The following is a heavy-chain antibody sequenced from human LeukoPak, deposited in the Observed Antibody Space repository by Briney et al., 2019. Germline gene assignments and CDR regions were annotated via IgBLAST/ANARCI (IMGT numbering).Heavy chain of an antibody. CDR2: INPNSGGT. D-gene: IGHD5-18*01. J-gene: IGHJ6*02. V-gene: IGHV1-2*02. Sequence: VASVKVSCKASGYTFTGYYMHWVRQAPGQGLEWMGWINPNSGGTNYAQKFQGRVTMTRDTSISTAYMELSRLRSDDTAVYYCARLDSRDSYGYSSAYYYYGMDVWGQGTTVTVSS. CDR1: GYTFTGYY. CDR3: ARLDSRDSYGYSSAYYYYGMDV.